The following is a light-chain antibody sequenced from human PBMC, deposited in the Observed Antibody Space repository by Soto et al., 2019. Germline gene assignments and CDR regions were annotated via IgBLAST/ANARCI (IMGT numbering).Light chain of an antibody. CDR2: DAS. CDR1: QDISNY. J-gene: IGKJ4*01. Sequence: DIQMTQSPSSLSASVGDRVTITCQASQDISNYLNWYQQKPGKAPKLLIYDASNLETGVPSRFXXSGSXTXXXXXXXXXXXEDIATYYCQQYDNLPSFGGGTKVEIK. CDR3: QQYDNLPS. V-gene: IGKV1-33*01.